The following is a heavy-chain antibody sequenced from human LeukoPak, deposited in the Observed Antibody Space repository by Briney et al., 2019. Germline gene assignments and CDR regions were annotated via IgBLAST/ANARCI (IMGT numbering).Heavy chain of an antibody. CDR3: ARSGTMVRGAGEGYWFDP. J-gene: IGHJ5*02. D-gene: IGHD3-10*01. CDR1: GYSFTSYW. CDR2: IYPGDSDT. Sequence: GESLKISCKGSGYSFTSYWIGWVRQMPGKGLEWLGIIYPGDSDTRDSPSFQGQVTISADKSISTAYLHWSSLKASDTAMYYCARSGTMVRGAGEGYWFDPWGQGTLVTVSS. V-gene: IGHV5-51*06.